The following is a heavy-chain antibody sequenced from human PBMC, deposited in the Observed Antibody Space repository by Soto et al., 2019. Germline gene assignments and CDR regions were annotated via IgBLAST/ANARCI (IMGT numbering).Heavy chain of an antibody. CDR3: ARRERAAGTDWWFDP. CDR2: IYYSGST. V-gene: IGHV4-39*01. D-gene: IGHD6-13*01. J-gene: IGHJ5*02. Sequence: QLQLQESGPGLVKPSETLSLTCTVSGGSISSSSFHWGWIRQPPGKGLEWIGSIYYSGSTYYSPSLKSRVTISVDRSKNQFALKLSSVTAAYTAVYYCARRERAAGTDWWFDPGGQGTLVTVSS. CDR1: GGSISSSSFH.